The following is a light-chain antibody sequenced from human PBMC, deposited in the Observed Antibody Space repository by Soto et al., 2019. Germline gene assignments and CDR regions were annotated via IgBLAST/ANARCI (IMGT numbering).Light chain of an antibody. V-gene: IGKV1-5*03. Sequence: IQMTQSPSTLAASVGDRVTITGRASHSISNSFACYQQKPGKAPKLPIYRASALERWVPSRFTGSGSETEFTLTISSLQPDDFPIYFCHRCNTASHTFGQGT. CDR3: HRCNTASHT. J-gene: IGKJ2*01. CDR1: HSISNS. CDR2: RAS.